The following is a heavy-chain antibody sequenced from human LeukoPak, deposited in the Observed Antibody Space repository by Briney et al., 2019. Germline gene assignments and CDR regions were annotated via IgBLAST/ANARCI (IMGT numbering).Heavy chain of an antibody. Sequence: PGGSLRLSCAASGFTFSSYAMHWVRQAPGKGLEWVAVISYDGSNKYYADSVKGRFTISRDNSKNTLYLQMNSLRAEDTAVYYCARCPPEDGPYPPLPEIDYWGQGTLVTVSS. J-gene: IGHJ4*02. CDR3: ARCPPEDGPYPPLPEIDY. D-gene: IGHD5-24*01. CDR1: GFTFSSYA. V-gene: IGHV3-30-3*01. CDR2: ISYDGSNK.